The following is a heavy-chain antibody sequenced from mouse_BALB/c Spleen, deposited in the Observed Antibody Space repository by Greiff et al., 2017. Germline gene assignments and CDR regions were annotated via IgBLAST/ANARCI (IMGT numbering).Heavy chain of an antibody. CDR1: GFSLTGYG. D-gene: IGHD2-14*01. CDR2: IWGDGST. Sequence: VKLQESGPGLVAPSQSLSITCTVSGFSLTGYGVNWVRQPPGKGLEWLGMIWGDGSTDYNSALKSRLSISKDNSKSQVFLKMNSLQTDDTARYYCAREGYRYGDYAMDYWGQGTSVTVSS. J-gene: IGHJ4*01. CDR3: AREGYRYGDYAMDY. V-gene: IGHV2-6-7*01.